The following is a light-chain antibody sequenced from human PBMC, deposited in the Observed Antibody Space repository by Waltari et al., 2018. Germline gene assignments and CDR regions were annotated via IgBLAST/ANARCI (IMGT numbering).Light chain of an antibody. CDR2: KDT. CDR3: QSADSSGTFYI. CDR1: ALPKQY. Sequence: SYELTQPPSVSVSPGQTARITCSGDALPKQYTYWYQQKPGQAPVLVIYKDTERPSGIPARFSGSSSGTTVTLTISGVQPEDEADYFCQSADSSGTFYIFGIGTKVTVL. J-gene: IGLJ1*01. V-gene: IGLV3-25*03.